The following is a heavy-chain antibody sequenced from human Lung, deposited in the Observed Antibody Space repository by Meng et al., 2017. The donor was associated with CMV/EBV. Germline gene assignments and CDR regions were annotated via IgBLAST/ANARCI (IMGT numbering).Heavy chain of an antibody. D-gene: IGHD3-10*01. V-gene: IGHV4-59*01. Sequence: LXCTVSGGSISNYYWSWIRQPPGKGLEWIGYIYYTGSTNSNPSLKSRVTISIDTSKNQFSLKLISVTAADTAMYYCAATALVRGVRGTYFPHWGQGTLVTISS. CDR3: AATALVRGVRGTYFPH. CDR1: GGSISNYY. CDR2: IYYTGST. J-gene: IGHJ1*01.